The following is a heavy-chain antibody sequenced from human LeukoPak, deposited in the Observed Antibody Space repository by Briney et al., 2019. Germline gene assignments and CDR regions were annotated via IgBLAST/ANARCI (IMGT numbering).Heavy chain of an antibody. V-gene: IGHV3-30*18. J-gene: IGHJ4*02. CDR3: AKGVSRGVDPTGLEY. D-gene: IGHD1-1*01. CDR2: ISHDGSNK. Sequence: GGSLRLSCAASGFTFSSYGMHWVRQAPGKGLEWVAVISHDGSNKYYADSVKGRFTISRDNSKNTLFLQTNSMRPEDTAVYYCAKGVSRGVDPTGLEYWGQGTLVTVSS. CDR1: GFTFSSYG.